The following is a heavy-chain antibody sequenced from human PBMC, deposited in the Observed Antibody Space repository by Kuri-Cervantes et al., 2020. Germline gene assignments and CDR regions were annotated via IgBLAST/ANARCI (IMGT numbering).Heavy chain of an antibody. Sequence: GESLKISCAASGLNFSRYAMTWVRQAPGKGLEWVSYMNSGGVIIYYADSVKGRSTISRDNAENSLYLQMNSLRAEDTAVYYCARQEACIAAAAPDAFDIWGQGTMVTVSS. CDR3: ARQEACIAAAAPDAFDI. D-gene: IGHD6-13*01. CDR2: MNSGGVII. J-gene: IGHJ3*02. CDR1: GLNFSRYA. V-gene: IGHV3-48*04.